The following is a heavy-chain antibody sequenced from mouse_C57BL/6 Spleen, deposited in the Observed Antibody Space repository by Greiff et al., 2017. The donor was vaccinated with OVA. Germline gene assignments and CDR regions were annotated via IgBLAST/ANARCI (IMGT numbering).Heavy chain of an antibody. J-gene: IGHJ4*01. CDR2: IDPSDSYT. Sequence: QVQLQQPGAELVRPGTSVKLSCKASGYTFTSYWMHWVKQRPGQGLEWIGVIDPSDSYTKYNQKFKGKATLTVDTSPSTAYMQLSSLTSEDSAVYYCARGIYGSSYDGYYYAMDYWGQGTSVTVSS. CDR3: ARGIYGSSYDGYYYAMDY. V-gene: IGHV1-59*01. CDR1: GYTFTSYW. D-gene: IGHD1-1*01.